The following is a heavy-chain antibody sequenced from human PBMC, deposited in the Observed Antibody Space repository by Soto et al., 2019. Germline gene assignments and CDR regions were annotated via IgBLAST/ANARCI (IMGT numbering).Heavy chain of an antibody. J-gene: IGHJ4*02. Sequence: PGGSLRLSCAASGFTFSSYGMHWVRQAPGKGLEWVAVISYDGSNKYYADSVKGRFTISRDNSKNTLYLQMNSLRAEDTAVYYCAKDKAGILFFWRTRKVYFAYWGQGTLVTVSS. CDR2: ISYDGSNK. V-gene: IGHV3-30*18. CDR1: GFTFSSYG. CDR3: AKDKAGILFFWRTRKVYFAY. D-gene: IGHD6-19*01.